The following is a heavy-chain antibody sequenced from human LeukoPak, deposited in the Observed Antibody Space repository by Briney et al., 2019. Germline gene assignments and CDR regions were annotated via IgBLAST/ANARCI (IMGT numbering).Heavy chain of an antibody. D-gene: IGHD3-22*01. CDR3: ARLKFYDSTGYSPGHYMDV. CDR2: LYPGVST. J-gene: IGHJ6*03. Sequence: SETLSLTCTVSGGPIYSYYWSWIRQPAGKGLEWIGRLYPGVSTNYNPSLKSRVTMSVDTSKNQFALKVSAVTAADTAVYYCARLKFYDSTGYSPGHYMDVWGKGTTVTVSS. CDR1: GGPIYSYY. V-gene: IGHV4-4*07.